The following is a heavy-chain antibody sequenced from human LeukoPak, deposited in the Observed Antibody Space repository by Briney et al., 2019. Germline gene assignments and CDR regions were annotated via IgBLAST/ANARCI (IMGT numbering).Heavy chain of an antibody. V-gene: IGHV3-21*01. J-gene: IGHJ4*02. Sequence: PGGSLRLSCAASGFTFDKYWMTWVRQAPGKGLEWVSSISSSSSYIYYADSVKGRFTISRDNAKNSLYLQMNSLRAEDTAVYYCAREIRQVRGYDYLDYWGQGTLVTVSS. CDR1: GFTFDKYW. CDR2: ISSSSSYI. D-gene: IGHD3-10*01. CDR3: AREIRQVRGYDYLDY.